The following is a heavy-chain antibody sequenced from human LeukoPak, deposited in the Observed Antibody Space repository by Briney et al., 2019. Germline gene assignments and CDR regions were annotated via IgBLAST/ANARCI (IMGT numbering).Heavy chain of an antibody. CDR1: GGSISSYY. D-gene: IGHD2-15*01. Sequence: SETLSLTCTVSGGSISSYYWSWIRQPPGKGLEWLGYIYYTGSTDYNPSLKSRVTISVDTSKSQFSLILSSVTAADTAMYYCARHPGGVVGASFYYGMDTWGQGTTVTVSS. J-gene: IGHJ6*02. CDR3: ARHPGGVVGASFYYGMDT. V-gene: IGHV4-59*08. CDR2: IYYTGST.